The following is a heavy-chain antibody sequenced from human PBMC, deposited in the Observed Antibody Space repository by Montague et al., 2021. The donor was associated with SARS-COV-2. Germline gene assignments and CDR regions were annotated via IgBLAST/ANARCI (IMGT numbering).Heavy chain of an antibody. J-gene: IGHJ4*02. CDR1: GGSISSPGYY. Sequence: SETLSLTCTVSGGSISSPGYYWGWVRQSPGKGLEWIGSISYAGRTYYNPSLRSRVSFSMDTSKNHFSLSLNSVTAADTAVYFCASQLPSYCSTNKCYPDYFDVWGQGALVTVSS. CDR3: ASQLPSYCSTNKCYPDYFDV. V-gene: IGHV4-39*02. D-gene: IGHD2-2*01. CDR2: ISYAGRT.